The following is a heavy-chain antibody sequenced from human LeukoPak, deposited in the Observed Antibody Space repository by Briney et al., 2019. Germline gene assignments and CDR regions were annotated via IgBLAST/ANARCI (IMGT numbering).Heavy chain of an antibody. CDR1: GFTFSSFW. CDR2: IKQDGSEK. D-gene: IGHD6-19*01. J-gene: IGHJ4*02. V-gene: IGHV3-7*01. Sequence: GGSLRLSCAASGFTFSSFWMGWVRQAAGKGLEWEATIKQDGSEKYSVDSVKGRFTISRDNAKNSLYLQMNSLRAEDTAVYFCARDTSSAWYGLIDYWGQGSLVTVSS. CDR3: ARDTSSAWYGLIDY.